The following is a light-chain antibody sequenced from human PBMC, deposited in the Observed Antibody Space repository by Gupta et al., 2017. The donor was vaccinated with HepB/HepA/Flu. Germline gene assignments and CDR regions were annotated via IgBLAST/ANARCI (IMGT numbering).Light chain of an antibody. Sequence: SYELTQPPSVSVSPGQTARITCSGDALGRQYAYWYQQRPGQAPVLGIFKDIERPSGIPERFAGSSSGTKVGLRINGVLAEDKADYDGQSADNSGTYVVCGGGTKMT. CDR1: ALGRQY. CDR3: QSADNSGTYVV. J-gene: IGLJ2*01. V-gene: IGLV3-25*03. CDR2: KDI.